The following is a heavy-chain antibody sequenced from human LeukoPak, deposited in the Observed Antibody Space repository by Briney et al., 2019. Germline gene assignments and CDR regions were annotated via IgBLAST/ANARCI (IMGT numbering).Heavy chain of an antibody. CDR1: GFTFSSYA. V-gene: IGHV3-30*04. J-gene: IGHJ5*02. CDR2: ISYDGSNK. CDR3: ARDHLVRGVIVGANWFDP. D-gene: IGHD3-10*01. Sequence: GGSLRLSCAASGFTFSSYAMHWVRQAPGKGLEWVAVISYDGSNKYYADSVKGRFTISRDNSKNTLYLQMNSLRAEDTAVYYCARDHLVRGVIVGANWFDPWGRGTLVTVSS.